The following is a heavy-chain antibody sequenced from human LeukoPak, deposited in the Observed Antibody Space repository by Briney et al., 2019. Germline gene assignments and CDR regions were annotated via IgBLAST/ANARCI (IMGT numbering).Heavy chain of an antibody. D-gene: IGHD3-22*01. J-gene: IGHJ6*03. CDR3: AAEYYYDSSGYHYYYYTDV. Sequence: GGSLRLSCAASGFTFSSYAMSWVRQAPGKGLEWVSAISGSGGSTYYADSVKGRFTISRDNSKNTLYLQMNSLRAEDTAVYYCAAEYYYDSSGYHYYYYTDVWGKGTTVTVSS. CDR2: ISGSGGST. V-gene: IGHV3-23*01. CDR1: GFTFSSYA.